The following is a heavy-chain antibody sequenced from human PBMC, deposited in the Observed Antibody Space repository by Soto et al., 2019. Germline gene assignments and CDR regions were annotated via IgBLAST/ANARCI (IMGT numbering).Heavy chain of an antibody. Sequence: SETLSLTCTVPGGSISSGGYSWSWIRQHPGKGLEWIGYIYYSGSTYYNPSLKSRVTISVDTSKNQFSLKLSSVTAADTAVYYCARVRWILMLCGQDSYIVFWCPGPLVTVS. J-gene: IGHJ4*02. CDR3: ARVRWILMLCGQDSYIVF. V-gene: IGHV4-31*03. D-gene: IGHD3-9*01. CDR1: GGSISSGGYS. CDR2: IYYSGST.